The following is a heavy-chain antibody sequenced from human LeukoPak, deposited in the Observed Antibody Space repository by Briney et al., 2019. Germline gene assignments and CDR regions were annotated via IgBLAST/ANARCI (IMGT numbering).Heavy chain of an antibody. J-gene: IGHJ4*02. V-gene: IGHV3-23*01. CDR1: GFTFSSYA. CDR2: ISGSGGST. D-gene: IGHD2-15*01. CDR3: AKVGYCSGGSCYSTWEY. Sequence: PGGSLRLPCAASGFTFSSYAMSWVRQAPGKGLEWVSAISGSGGSTYYADSVKGRFTISRDNSKNTLYLQMNSLRAEDTAVYYCAKVGYCSGGSCYSTWEYWGQGTLVTVSS.